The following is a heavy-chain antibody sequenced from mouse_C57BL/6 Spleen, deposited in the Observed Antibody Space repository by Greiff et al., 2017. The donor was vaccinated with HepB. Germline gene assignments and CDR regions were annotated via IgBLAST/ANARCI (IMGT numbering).Heavy chain of an antibody. CDR1: GFTFSDYY. J-gene: IGHJ3*01. CDR2: INYDGSST. Sequence: EVQRVESEGGLVQPGSSMKLSCTASGFTFSDYYMAWVRQVPEKGLEWVANINYDGSSTYYLDSLKSRFIISRDNAKNILYLQMSSLKSEDTATYYCARDDYDGWFAYWGQGTLVTVSA. D-gene: IGHD2-4*01. CDR3: ARDDYDGWFAY. V-gene: IGHV5-16*01.